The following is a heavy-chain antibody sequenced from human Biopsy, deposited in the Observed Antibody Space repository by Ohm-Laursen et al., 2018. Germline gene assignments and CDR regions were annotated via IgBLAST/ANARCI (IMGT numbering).Heavy chain of an antibody. J-gene: IGHJ4*02. Sequence: SLRLSCSASGFTFSDYYMSWIRQAPGKGLEWLSYVSGSGTTIFYADSVKGRFTVSRDNAKNSLYLQMNSLTVEDTAAYYCARDGVGSYHDYWGQGTLVTVSS. D-gene: IGHD3-16*02. CDR2: VSGSGTTI. CDR3: ARDGVGSYHDY. V-gene: IGHV3-11*01. CDR1: GFTFSDYY.